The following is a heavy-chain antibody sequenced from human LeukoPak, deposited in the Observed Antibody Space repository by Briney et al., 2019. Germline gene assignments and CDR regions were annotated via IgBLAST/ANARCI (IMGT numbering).Heavy chain of an antibody. CDR1: GFTFSNYA. J-gene: IGHJ4*02. D-gene: IGHD7-27*01. CDR3: AKDPGSISNYFDY. Sequence: GGSLRLSCSSSGFTFSNYAMHWVRQAPGKGLEWVAVISKDGVNKYFADSVKGRFTISRDNSKNTLHLEMNSLGPEDTALFYCAKDPGSISNYFDYWGRGTLVTVSS. V-gene: IGHV3-30-3*01. CDR2: ISKDGVNK.